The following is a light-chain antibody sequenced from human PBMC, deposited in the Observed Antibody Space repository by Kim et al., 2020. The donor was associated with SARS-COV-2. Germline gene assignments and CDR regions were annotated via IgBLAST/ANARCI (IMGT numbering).Light chain of an antibody. CDR3: KSRDSSGTHRV. CDR1: TLRSYY. CDR2: GKN. Sequence: SSELTQDPAVSVALGQRVKITCRGDTLRSYYASWYQQKPGQAPVLVIYGKNSRPSGIPDRFSASSSGNTASLTITGAQAEDEADYYCKSRDSSGTHRVFGGGTQLTVL. J-gene: IGLJ3*02. V-gene: IGLV3-19*01.